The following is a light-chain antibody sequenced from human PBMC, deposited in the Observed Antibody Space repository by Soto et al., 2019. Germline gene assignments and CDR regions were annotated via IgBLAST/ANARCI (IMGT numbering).Light chain of an antibody. CDR3: QQSYSNPKT. CDR1: HSISTY. Sequence: DIQMTQSPSSLSASIGDRVPITCQARHSISTYVNWYQQKPGKAPQLLIYGASSLQSGVPSRFSGRGSGTDFTLTISSLQPEDFATYYCQQSYSNPKTFGQGTKVQI. CDR2: GAS. J-gene: IGKJ1*01. V-gene: IGKV1-39*01.